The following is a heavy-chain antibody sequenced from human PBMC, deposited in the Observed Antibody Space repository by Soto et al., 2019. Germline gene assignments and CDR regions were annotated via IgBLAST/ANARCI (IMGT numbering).Heavy chain of an antibody. V-gene: IGHV1-18*01. D-gene: IGHD6-13*01. Sequence: ASVKVSCKASGYTFTSYGISWVRQAPGQWLEWMGWISAYNGNTNYAQKLQGRVTMTTDTSTSTAYMELRSLRSDDTDVYYCARGSSSWYKFDYWGQGTLVTVSS. CDR1: GYTFTSYG. J-gene: IGHJ4*02. CDR2: ISAYNGNT. CDR3: ARGSSSWYKFDY.